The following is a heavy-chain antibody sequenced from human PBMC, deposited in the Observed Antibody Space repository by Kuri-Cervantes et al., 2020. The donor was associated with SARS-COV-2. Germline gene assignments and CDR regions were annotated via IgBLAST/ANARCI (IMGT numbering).Heavy chain of an antibody. CDR1: GFTFSSYW. D-gene: IGHD7-27*01. J-gene: IGHJ4*02. V-gene: IGHV3-7*01. Sequence: GGSLRLSCAASGFTFSSYWMSWVRQAPGKGLEWVANIKQDGSEKYYVDSVKGRFTISRDDAKNSLYLQMNSLRAEDTAVCYCAREGELGYFDYWGQGTLVTVSS. CDR2: IKQDGSEK. CDR3: AREGELGYFDY.